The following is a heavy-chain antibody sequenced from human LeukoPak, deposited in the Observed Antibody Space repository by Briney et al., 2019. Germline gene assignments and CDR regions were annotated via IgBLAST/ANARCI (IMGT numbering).Heavy chain of an antibody. D-gene: IGHD4-17*01. CDR1: GRLISRYH. Sequence: GPLTLLCSVCGRLISRYHWRWLRQPGGGGVEWIVYIFDSGSTNYNPSLKSPVTISVDTSKNQFSMKLSSVTDADTAVYYCARLCPHDYGDYVYYFDYWGQGTLVTVSS. J-gene: IGHJ4*02. CDR2: IFDSGST. CDR3: ARLCPHDYGDYVYYFDY. V-gene: IGHV4-59*08.